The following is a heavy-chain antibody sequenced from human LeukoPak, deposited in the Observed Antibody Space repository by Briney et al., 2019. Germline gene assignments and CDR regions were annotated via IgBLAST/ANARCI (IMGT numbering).Heavy chain of an antibody. V-gene: IGHV1-24*01. J-gene: IGHJ4*02. CDR1: GYTLTELS. CDR2: FDPEDGET. D-gene: IGHD5-18*01. CDR3: ATGVGYSYGKS. Sequence: ASVKVSCKVSGYTLTELSMHWVRQAPGKGLAWMEGFDPEDGETIYAQKFQGRVTMTEDTSTDTAYMELSSLRSEDTAVYYCATGVGYSYGKSWGQGTLVTVSS.